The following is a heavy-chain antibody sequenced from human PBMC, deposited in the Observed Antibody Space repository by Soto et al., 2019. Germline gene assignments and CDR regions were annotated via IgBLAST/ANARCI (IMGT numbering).Heavy chain of an antibody. CDR3: ARESAGRDEFQSSGDFDY. Sequence: ASVKVSCKASGYTFTSYDINWVRQATGQGLEWMGWMNPNSGNTGYAQKFQGRVTMTRNTSISTAYMELSSLRSEDTAVYYCARESAGRDEFQSSGDFDYWGQGTLVTAPQ. CDR2: MNPNSGNT. CDR1: GYTFTSYD. J-gene: IGHJ4*02. D-gene: IGHD2-15*01. V-gene: IGHV1-8*01.